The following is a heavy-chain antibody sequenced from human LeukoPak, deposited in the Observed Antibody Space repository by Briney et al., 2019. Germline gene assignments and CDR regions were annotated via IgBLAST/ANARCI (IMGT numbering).Heavy chain of an antibody. Sequence: ASVKVSCKASGGTFSSYAISWVRQAPGQGLEWMGGIIPIFGTANYAQKFQGRVTITADESTSTAYMELSSLRSEDTAVYYCARGGEYSSSLDYWGQGTLVTVSS. J-gene: IGHJ4*02. V-gene: IGHV1-69*13. D-gene: IGHD6-6*01. CDR3: ARGGEYSSSLDY. CDR2: IIPIFGTA. CDR1: GGTFSSYA.